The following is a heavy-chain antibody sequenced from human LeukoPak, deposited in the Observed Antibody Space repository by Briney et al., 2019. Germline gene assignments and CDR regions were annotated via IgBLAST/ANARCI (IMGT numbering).Heavy chain of an antibody. CDR3: TRESTTWEYYYYYYYMDV. V-gene: IGHV3-20*04. CDR1: GFTFDDYG. CDR2: INWNGGST. Sequence: PGGSLRLSCAASGFTFDDYGMSWVRQAPGKGLEWVSGINWNGGSTGYADSVKGRFTISRDNAKNSLYLQMNSLRAEDTALYYCTRESTTWEYYYYYYYMDVWGKGTTVTVSS. J-gene: IGHJ6*03. D-gene: IGHD4-11*01.